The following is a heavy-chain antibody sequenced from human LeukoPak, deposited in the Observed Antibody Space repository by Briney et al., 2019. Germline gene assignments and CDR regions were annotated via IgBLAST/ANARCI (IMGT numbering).Heavy chain of an antibody. CDR1: GGSISTSSYS. Sequence: SETLSLTCTVSGGSISTSSYSWGWIRQSPGKGLEWIGTFHYSGSTYYNPPLKSRVTISVDTSKNQFSVKLSSVSAADTAVYYCARRVGATTEFDYWGQGALVTVSS. CDR2: FHYSGST. J-gene: IGHJ4*02. CDR3: ARRVGATTEFDY. V-gene: IGHV4-39*01. D-gene: IGHD1-26*01.